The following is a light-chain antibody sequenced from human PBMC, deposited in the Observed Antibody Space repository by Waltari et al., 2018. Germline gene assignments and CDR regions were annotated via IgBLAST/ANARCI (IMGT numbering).Light chain of an antibody. V-gene: IGLV2-8*01. CDR1: STHVEGSDP. Sequence: QSALTQPPSASGSPGQSITISCPGISTHVEGSDPAFWYQQHPGKAPKLLIYEVTKRPSGVPDRFSGSKSDNPASLAVSGLQAEDEADYYCSSYAGGSSLMFGGGTKLTVL. CDR2: EVT. J-gene: IGLJ3*02. CDR3: SSYAGGSSLM.